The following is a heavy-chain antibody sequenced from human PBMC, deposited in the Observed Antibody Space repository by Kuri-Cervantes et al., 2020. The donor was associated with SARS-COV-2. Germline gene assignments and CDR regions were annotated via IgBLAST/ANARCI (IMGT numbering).Heavy chain of an antibody. J-gene: IGHJ3*02. D-gene: IGHD7-27*01. V-gene: IGHV5-51*01. Sequence: GESPKISCKGSGYSFTSYWIGWVRQMPGKGLEWMGIIYPGDSDTRYSPSFQGQVTISADKSISTAYLQWSSLKASDTAMYYCARQLTGGFDMHAFDIWGQGTMVTVSS. CDR3: ARQLTGGFDMHAFDI. CDR1: GYSFTSYW. CDR2: IYPGDSDT.